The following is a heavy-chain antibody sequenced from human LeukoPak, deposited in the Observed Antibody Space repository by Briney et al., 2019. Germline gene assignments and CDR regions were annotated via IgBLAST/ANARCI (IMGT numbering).Heavy chain of an antibody. CDR2: IIPILGIA. CDR1: GGTFSSYA. CDR3: ARAPNLGYSYGYSDY. J-gene: IGHJ4*02. V-gene: IGHV1-69*04. Sequence: ASVKVSCKASGGTFSSYAISWVRQAPGQGLEWMGRIIPILGIANYAQKFQGRVTITADKSTSTVYMELSSLRSEDTAVYYCARAPNLGYSYGYSDYWGQGTLVTVSS. D-gene: IGHD5-18*01.